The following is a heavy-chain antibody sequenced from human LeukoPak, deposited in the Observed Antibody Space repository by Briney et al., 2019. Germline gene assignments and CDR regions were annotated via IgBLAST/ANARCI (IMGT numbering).Heavy chain of an antibody. CDR2: IRYDGSNK. CDR3: AKDPALMRAFDI. CDR1: GFTFSSYS. J-gene: IGHJ3*02. V-gene: IGHV3-30*02. Sequence: GGSLRLSCAASGFTFSSYSMHWVRQAPGKGLEWVAFIRYDGSNKYYADSVKGRFTISRDNSKNTLYLQMNSLRAEDTAVYYCAKDPALMRAFDIWGQGTMVTVSS.